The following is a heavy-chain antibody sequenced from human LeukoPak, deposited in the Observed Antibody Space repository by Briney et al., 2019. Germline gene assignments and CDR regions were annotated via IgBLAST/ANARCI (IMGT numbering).Heavy chain of an antibody. D-gene: IGHD3-22*01. CDR2: IYHSGST. V-gene: IGHV4-30-2*01. CDR3: ARERRYYYDSSGYSDAFDI. J-gene: IGHJ3*02. CDR1: GGSIGSGGYS. Sequence: SETLSLTCAVSGGSIGSGGYSWSWIRQPPGKGLEWIGYIYHSGSTYYNPSLKSRVTISVDRSKNQFSLKLSSVTAADTAVYYCARERRYYYDSSGYSDAFDIWGQGTMVTVSS.